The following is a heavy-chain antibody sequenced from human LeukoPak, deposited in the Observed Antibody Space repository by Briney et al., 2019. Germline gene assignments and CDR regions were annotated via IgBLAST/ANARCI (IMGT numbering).Heavy chain of an antibody. Sequence: PGGSLRLSCAASGLAFNTYAMSWVRQAPGKGLEWVSTISGSGSSTYYADSVKGRFTISRDNSKNTLYLQMNSLRAEDTAVYYCAKIDAMSGTYFDYWGQGTLVTVSS. V-gene: IGHV3-23*01. J-gene: IGHJ4*02. CDR2: ISGSGSST. D-gene: IGHD1-26*01. CDR1: GLAFNTYA. CDR3: AKIDAMSGTYFDY.